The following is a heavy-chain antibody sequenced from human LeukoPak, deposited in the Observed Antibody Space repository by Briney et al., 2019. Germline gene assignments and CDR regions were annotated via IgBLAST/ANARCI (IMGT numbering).Heavy chain of an antibody. CDR2: IYPRDGST. CDR1: GYTFTSNY. D-gene: IGHD3-22*01. J-gene: IGHJ4*02. CDR3: ARPPEYYYDSSGYPTVFDY. Sequence: GASVKVSCKASGYTFTSNYIHWVRQAPGQGLEWMGMIYPRDGSTSYAQKFQGRVTVTRDTSTSTVHMELSGLRSEDTAVYYCARPPEYYYDSSGYPTVFDYWGQGTLVTVSS. V-gene: IGHV1-46*01.